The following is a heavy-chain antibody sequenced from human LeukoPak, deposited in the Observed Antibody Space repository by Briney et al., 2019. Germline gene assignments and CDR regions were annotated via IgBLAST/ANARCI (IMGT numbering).Heavy chain of an antibody. V-gene: IGHV4-59*12. CDR1: GGSISSYY. J-gene: IGHJ3*02. D-gene: IGHD2-2*01. CDR2: IYYSGST. Sequence: SETLSLTCTVSGGSISSYYWSWIRQPPGKGLEWIGYIYYSGSTNYNPSLKSRVTISVDTSKNQFSLKLSSVTAADTAVYYCAMPNIVVVPAAITPNAFDIWGQGTMVTVSS. CDR3: AMPNIVVVPAAITPNAFDI.